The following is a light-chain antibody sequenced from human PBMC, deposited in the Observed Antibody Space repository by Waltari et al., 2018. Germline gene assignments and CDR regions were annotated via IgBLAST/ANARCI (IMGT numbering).Light chain of an antibody. Sequence: EVLMTQSPASLSVSPGERVTLSCRASQNIHDNLAWYQQKPGQAPRLLIYGASTRATAIPARFRGIGSGTEFTLTISSLQSEDLAIYYCQQYNKWPPLTFGGGTKVEIK. CDR3: QQYNKWPPLT. CDR1: QNIHDN. J-gene: IGKJ4*01. V-gene: IGKV3-15*01. CDR2: GAS.